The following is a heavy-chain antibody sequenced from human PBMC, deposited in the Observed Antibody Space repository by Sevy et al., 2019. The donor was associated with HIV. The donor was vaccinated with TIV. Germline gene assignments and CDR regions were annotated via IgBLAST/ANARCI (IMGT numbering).Heavy chain of an antibody. CDR2: LNGDGSSA. D-gene: IGHD6-19*01. CDR1: GFTFSSHW. Sequence: GGSLRLSCAASGFTFSSHWMHWVRQAPGKGLVWVSRLNGDGSSASYADFVKGRFTISRDNGKNTVYLQISSLTADDTAVYYCTRGRSGTYGWFDPWGQGTLVNVSS. V-gene: IGHV3-74*01. CDR3: TRGRSGTYGWFDP. J-gene: IGHJ5*02.